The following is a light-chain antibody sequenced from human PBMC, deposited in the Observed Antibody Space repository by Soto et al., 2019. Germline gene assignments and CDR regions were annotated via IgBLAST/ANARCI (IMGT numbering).Light chain of an antibody. Sequence: QSVLTQPPSTSGTPGQRVTISCSGSTSNIGSNYVYWYQQFPGTAPKVLIYKNNERPSGVPERFSGSKSGTSASLAISGLRSEDEADYYCAAWDDSLSVVFGGGTKVTVL. V-gene: IGLV1-47*01. CDR3: AAWDDSLSVV. J-gene: IGLJ2*01. CDR1: TSNIGSNY. CDR2: KNN.